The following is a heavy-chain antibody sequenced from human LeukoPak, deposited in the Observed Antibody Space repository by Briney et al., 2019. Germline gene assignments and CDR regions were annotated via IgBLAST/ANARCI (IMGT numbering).Heavy chain of an antibody. Sequence: GGSLRLSCAASAFTFSDYRMDWVRQAPGEGLEWVSYICGRSSTIYYADSVKRRFTISRDNAKNSMYLQMNSLRAEDTAVYYCARDRIKSGSYYFDYWGQGTLVTVSS. CDR1: AFTFSDYR. D-gene: IGHD1-26*01. J-gene: IGHJ4*02. V-gene: IGHV3-48*01. CDR3: ARDRIKSGSYYFDY. CDR2: ICGRSSTI.